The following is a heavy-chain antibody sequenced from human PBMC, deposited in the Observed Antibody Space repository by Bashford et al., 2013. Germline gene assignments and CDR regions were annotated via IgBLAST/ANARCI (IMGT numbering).Heavy chain of an antibody. Sequence: ETLPSPAAFLVAPSVETTGTGSGSPQGRDWSGLGISITVGGPNYNPSLKSRVTMSLDTSKKQISLKLTSVVAADTAVYYCAREGLPWYGMDVWGQGTTVTVSS. CDR1: VAPSVETT. CDR2: SITVGGP. CDR3: AREGLPWYGMDV. J-gene: IGHJ6*02. V-gene: IGHV4-59*01.